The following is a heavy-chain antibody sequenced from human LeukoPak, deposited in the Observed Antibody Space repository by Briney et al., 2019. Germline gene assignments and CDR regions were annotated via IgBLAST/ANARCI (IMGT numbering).Heavy chain of an antibody. V-gene: IGHV4-59*01. CDR1: GGSISSYY. J-gene: IGHJ4*02. CDR2: IYYSGST. Sequence: SETLSLTCTVSGGSISSYYWSWIRQPPGKGLEWIGYIYYSGSTSYNPSLKSRVTISVDTSKNQFSLKLSSVTAADTAVYYCARGDPTLYFDYWGQGTLVTVSS. CDR3: ARGDPTLYFDY.